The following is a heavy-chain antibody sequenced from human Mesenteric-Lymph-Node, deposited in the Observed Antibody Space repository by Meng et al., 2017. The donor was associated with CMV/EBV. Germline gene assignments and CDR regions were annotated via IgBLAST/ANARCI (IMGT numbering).Heavy chain of an antibody. V-gene: IGHV1-2*02. CDR3: ARALASSTSVY. CDR2: INPNSGGT. J-gene: IGHJ4*02. D-gene: IGHD6-19*01. Sequence: ASVISCKASGYTFTVYYMHWVRQAPGQGLEWMGWINPNSGGTNYAQKFQGRVTMTRDTSISTAYMELSRLRSDDTAVYYCARALASSTSVYWGQGTLVTVSS. CDR1: GYTFTVYY.